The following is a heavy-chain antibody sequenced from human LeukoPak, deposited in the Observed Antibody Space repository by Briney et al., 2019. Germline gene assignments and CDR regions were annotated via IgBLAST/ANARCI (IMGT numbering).Heavy chain of an antibody. V-gene: IGHV3-23*01. CDR2: ISGSGGST. CDR3: AKYSGSGSYYYYYYMDV. J-gene: IGHJ6*03. D-gene: IGHD3-10*01. Sequence: GSPRLSFSASGFTLSRYALGLVRQASGKGLGWVSAISGSGGSTYYADSVKGRFTISRDNSKNTLYLQMNSLRAEDTAVYYCAKYSGSGSYYYYYYMDVWGKGTTVTVSS. CDR1: GFTLSRYA.